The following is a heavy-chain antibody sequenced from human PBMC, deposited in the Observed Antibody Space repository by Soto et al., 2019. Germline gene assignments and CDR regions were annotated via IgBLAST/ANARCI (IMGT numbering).Heavy chain of an antibody. V-gene: IGHV3-30-3*01. D-gene: IGHD3-10*01. Sequence: GGSLRLSCAASGFTFSSYAMHWVRQAPGKGLEWVAVISYDGSNKYYADSVKGRFTISRDNSKNTLYLQMNSLRAEDTAVYYCARDLPYYYGSGSPDAFDIWGQGTMVTVSS. CDR2: ISYDGSNK. CDR1: GFTFSSYA. CDR3: ARDLPYYYGSGSPDAFDI. J-gene: IGHJ3*02.